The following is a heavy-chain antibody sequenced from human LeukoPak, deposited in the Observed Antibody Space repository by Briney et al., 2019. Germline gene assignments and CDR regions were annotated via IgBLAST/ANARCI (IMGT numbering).Heavy chain of an antibody. CDR2: IKHDGSDK. CDR1: GFTFNNYW. V-gene: IGHV3-7*01. D-gene: IGHD3-22*01. Sequence: GGSLRLSCAASGFTFNNYWMSWVRQAPGKGLEWVANIKHDGSDKSYVDSVKGRFTISRDSAKNSLHLQMNSLRAEDTAVYYCARDAATMIVVLPLDYWGEGTLVPVSS. J-gene: IGHJ4*02. CDR3: ARDAATMIVVLPLDY.